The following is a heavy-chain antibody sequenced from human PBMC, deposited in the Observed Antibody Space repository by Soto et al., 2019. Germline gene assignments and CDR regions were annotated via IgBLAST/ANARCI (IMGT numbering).Heavy chain of an antibody. CDR2: ISYDGSNK. CDR1: GFTFSSYG. Sequence: PGGSLRLSCAASGFTFSSYGMHWVRQAPGKGLEWVAVISYDGSNKYYADSVKGRFTISRDNSKNTLYLQMNSLRAEDTAVYYCAKDPGSRCSSTSCYTAQYYYYGMDVWGQGTTVTVSS. J-gene: IGHJ6*02. D-gene: IGHD2-2*02. V-gene: IGHV3-30*18. CDR3: AKDPGSRCSSTSCYTAQYYYYGMDV.